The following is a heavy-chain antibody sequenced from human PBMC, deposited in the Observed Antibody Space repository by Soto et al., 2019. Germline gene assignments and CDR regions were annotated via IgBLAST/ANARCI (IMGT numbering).Heavy chain of an antibody. J-gene: IGHJ4*02. CDR3: ARYCRGTSCYDY. CDR1: GFSFSNYA. D-gene: IGHD2-2*01. Sequence: VGSLRLSCTDSGFSFSNYAMHWVRQAPGKGLEWVAVISYDGRDKYYEDSVKSRYTISRDKSKNTLFLQMNSLRAEDTAVYYSARYCRGTSCYDYWGQGTLVTVSS. V-gene: IGHV3-30*03. CDR2: ISYDGRDK.